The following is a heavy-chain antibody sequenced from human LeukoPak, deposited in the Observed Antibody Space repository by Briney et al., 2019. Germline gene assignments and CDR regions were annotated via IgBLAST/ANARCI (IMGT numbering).Heavy chain of an antibody. D-gene: IGHD1-26*01. J-gene: IGHJ4*02. CDR1: GGSISSSNYY. Sequence: SETLSLTCTVSGGSISSSNYYWGWIRQPPGKGLKWIGNIYYSGTTYYNPSLKSRVTISVDTSKNQFSLKLNSVTAADTAVYNSARGLEGATISNWGQRALVTVSS. V-gene: IGHV4-39*01. CDR2: IYYSGTT. CDR3: ARGLEGATISN.